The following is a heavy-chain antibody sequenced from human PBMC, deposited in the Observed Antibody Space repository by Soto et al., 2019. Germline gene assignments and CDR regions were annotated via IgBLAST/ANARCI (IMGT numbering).Heavy chain of an antibody. CDR2: IYHSGST. V-gene: IGHV4-38-2*01. CDR3: ARGRYSGYDRYYFDY. CDR1: GYSLSSGYF. J-gene: IGHJ4*02. Sequence: SETRSLTWAVSGYSLSSGYFWCFIRQPPGKGLEWIGSIYHSGSTYYNSSLKSRLTISVDTSKNRFSLHLSSVTAADTAVYYCARGRYSGYDRYYFDYWGQGTLVTVSS. D-gene: IGHD5-12*01.